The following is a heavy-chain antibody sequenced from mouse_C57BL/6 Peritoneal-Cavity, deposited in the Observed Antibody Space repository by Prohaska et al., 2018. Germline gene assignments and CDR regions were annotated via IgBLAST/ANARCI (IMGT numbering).Heavy chain of an antibody. CDR1: GIDFSRYW. J-gene: IGHJ1*03. Sequence: EVKLLQSGGGLVQPGGSLKLSCAASGIDFSRYWMSWVRRAPGKGLEWIGEINPYSSTINYAPSLKDKFIISRDNAKNTLYLQMSKVRSEDTALYYCARRGVTTVVAHWYFDVWGTGTTVTVSS. CDR3: ARRGVTTVVAHWYFDV. D-gene: IGHD1-1*01. CDR2: INPYSSTI. V-gene: IGHV4-1*01.